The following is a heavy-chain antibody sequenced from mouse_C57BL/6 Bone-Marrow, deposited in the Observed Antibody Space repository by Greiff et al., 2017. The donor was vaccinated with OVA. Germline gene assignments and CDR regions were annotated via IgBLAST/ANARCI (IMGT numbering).Heavy chain of an antibody. CDR1: GYTFTSYG. CDR3: ARWGYYYGSSFDY. Sequence: VKLMESGAELARPGASVKLSCKASGYTFTSYGISWVKQRTGQGLEWIGEIYPRSGNTYYNEKFKGKATLTADKSSSTAYMELRSLTSEDSAVYFCARWGYYYGSSFDYWGQGTTLTVSS. CDR2: IYPRSGNT. J-gene: IGHJ2*01. V-gene: IGHV1-81*01. D-gene: IGHD1-1*01.